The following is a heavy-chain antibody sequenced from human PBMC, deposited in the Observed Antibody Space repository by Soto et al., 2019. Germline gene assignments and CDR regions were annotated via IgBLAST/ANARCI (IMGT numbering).Heavy chain of an antibody. V-gene: IGHV3-23*05. D-gene: IGHD2-2*01. CDR1: GFTFTNYL. CDR3: AKDTYSRSLYF. CDR2: IDKSGGDT. Sequence: EVQLLESGGDLVQPGGSLRLSCAASGFTFTNYLMTWVRQAPGKGLEWVSSIDKSGGDTYYADSVKGRFTISRDNSKNTLYLQMNELRADATALYYCAKDTYSRSLYFWGQGTLVIVSS. J-gene: IGHJ4*02.